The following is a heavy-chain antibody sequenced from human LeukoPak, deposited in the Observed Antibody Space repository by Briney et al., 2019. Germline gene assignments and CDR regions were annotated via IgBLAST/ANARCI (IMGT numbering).Heavy chain of an antibody. V-gene: IGHV4-34*01. CDR1: GGSISGYY. CDR3: ATHYGGNSKESDRQQVDDY. CDR2: INHSGST. Sequence: SETLSLTCTVSGGSISGYYWTWIRQPPGKGLEWIGEINHSGSTNYNPSLKSRVTISVDTSKNQFSLKLSSVTAADTAVYYCATHYGGNSKESDRQQVDDYWGQGTLVTVSS. D-gene: IGHD4-23*01. J-gene: IGHJ4*02.